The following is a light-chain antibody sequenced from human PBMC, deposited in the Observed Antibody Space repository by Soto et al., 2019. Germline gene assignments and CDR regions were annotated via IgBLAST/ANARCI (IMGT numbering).Light chain of an antibody. CDR2: AAS. J-gene: IGKJ1*01. CDR3: QQSYNTWS. Sequence: DIQMTQSLPSLSAAVGDRVTITCLASQSISNYLNWYQHKAGTAPKLLIYAASSLQSGVPSRFSGSGSGTDFTLTISVLQPEDFATYYCQQSYNTWSFGQGTKVEIK. CDR1: QSISNY. V-gene: IGKV1-39*01.